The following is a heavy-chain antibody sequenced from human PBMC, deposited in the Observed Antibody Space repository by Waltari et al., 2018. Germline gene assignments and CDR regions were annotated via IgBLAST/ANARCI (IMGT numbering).Heavy chain of an antibody. D-gene: IGHD4-17*01. V-gene: IGHV4-39*07. CDR3: AIRQDYGDYYAA. CDR2: IYYSGST. Sequence: QLQLQESGPGLVKPSETLSLTCTVSGGSISSSSYYWGWIRQPPGKGLEWIGSIYYSGSTYSNPSLRSRVTISVDTSKNQFSLKLSSVTAADTAVYYCAIRQDYGDYYAAWGQGTLVTVSS. CDR1: GGSISSSSYY. J-gene: IGHJ5*02.